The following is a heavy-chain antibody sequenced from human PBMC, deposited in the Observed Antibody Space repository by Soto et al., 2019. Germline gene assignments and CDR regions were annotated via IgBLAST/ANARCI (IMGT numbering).Heavy chain of an antibody. CDR2: INTYNGNT. J-gene: IGHJ3*02. Sequence: VQLVQSEVEVKKPGASVKVSCKASGYTFTSHGISWERQAPGQGLEWMGWINTYNGNTNYAQKVQGRVTMTTETSTSTAYMELRSLRSDDTAVYYCARDLLYSTRSTVRFDIWGQGTMLTVSS. CDR3: ARDLLYSTRSTVRFDI. CDR1: GYTFTSHG. V-gene: IGHV1-18*01. D-gene: IGHD6-13*01.